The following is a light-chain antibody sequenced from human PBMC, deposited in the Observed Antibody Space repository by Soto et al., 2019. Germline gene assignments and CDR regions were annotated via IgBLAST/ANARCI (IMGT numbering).Light chain of an antibody. CDR3: QQYKSYWT. J-gene: IGKJ1*01. Sequence: IQMTQSPSTLSASVGDGVTITCRASQGIXTWLVWYQKKPGKAPKFLISXASSLETGVPSRFSGSGSGTEFTITINSLQPYDLATYYCQQYKSYWTFGQGTKVDIK. CDR1: QGIXTW. CDR2: XAS. V-gene: IGKV1-5*01.